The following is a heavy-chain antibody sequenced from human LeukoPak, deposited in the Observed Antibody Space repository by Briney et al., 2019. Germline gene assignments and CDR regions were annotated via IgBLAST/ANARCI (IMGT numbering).Heavy chain of an antibody. CDR2: IYYSGST. Sequence: SETLSLTCTVSGGSISSYYWSWIRQPPGKGLEWIGYIYYSGSTNYNPSLKSRVTISVDTSKNQFSLRLNSVTAADTALYYCAKMATTLGLRTFDYWGQGTLVTVSS. V-gene: IGHV4-59*01. CDR1: GGSISSYY. CDR3: AKMATTLGLRTFDY. J-gene: IGHJ4*02. D-gene: IGHD5-12*01.